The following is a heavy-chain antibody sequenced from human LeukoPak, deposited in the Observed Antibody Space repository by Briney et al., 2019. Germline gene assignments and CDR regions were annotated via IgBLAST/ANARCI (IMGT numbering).Heavy chain of an antibody. J-gene: IGHJ4*02. CDR2: INPNSGGT. V-gene: IGHV1-2*02. Sequence: ASVKVSCKASGYTFTYYGISWVRQAPGQGLEWMGWINPNSGGTDYAQKFQGRVTMTRDTSISTAYMELSRLTSDDTAVYYCARVEALLWFGYWGQGTLVTVSS. D-gene: IGHD3-10*01. CDR1: GYTFTYYG. CDR3: ARVEALLWFGY.